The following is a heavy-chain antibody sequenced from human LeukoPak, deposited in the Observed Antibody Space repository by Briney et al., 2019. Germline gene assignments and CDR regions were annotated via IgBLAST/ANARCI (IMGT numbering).Heavy chain of an antibody. V-gene: IGHV1-46*01. CDR3: ARSSSGSYLGDY. CDR1: GYTFTSYF. J-gene: IGHJ4*02. CDR2: INPSGGST. D-gene: IGHD1-26*01. Sequence: ASVKVSCKASGYTFTSYFMHWVRQAPGQGLEWMGIINPSGGSTSYAQKFQGRVTMTRDTSTSTVYMELSSLRSEDTAIYYCARSSSGSYLGDYWGQGTLVTVSS.